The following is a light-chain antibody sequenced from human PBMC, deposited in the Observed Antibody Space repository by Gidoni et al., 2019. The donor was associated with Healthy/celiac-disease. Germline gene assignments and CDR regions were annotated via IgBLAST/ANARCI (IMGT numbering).Light chain of an antibody. J-gene: IGKJ2*01. CDR2: CAS. CDR3: QQYYSTPPYT. V-gene: IGKV4-1*01. CDR1: QSVLYSSNNKNY. Sequence: DIVMTQSPDSLAVSLGERATINCKSSQSVLYSSNNKNYLAWYQQKPGQPPKLLIYCASTRESGVPDRFSGSGSGTDFSLTISSLQAEDVAVYYCQQYYSTPPYTFGQXTKLEIK.